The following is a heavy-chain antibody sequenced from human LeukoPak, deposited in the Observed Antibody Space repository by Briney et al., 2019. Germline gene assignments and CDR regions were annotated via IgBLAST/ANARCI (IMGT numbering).Heavy chain of an antibody. CDR1: GYSFTSYW. CDR3: ARAGVATIRNYYYYGMDV. D-gene: IGHD5-12*01. V-gene: IGHV5-51*01. J-gene: IGHJ6*02. CDR2: IYPGDSDT. Sequence: GESLEISCKGSGYSFTSYWIGWVRQMPGKGLEWMGIIYPGDSDTRYSPSFQGQVTISADKSISTAYLQWSSLKASDTAMYYCARAGVATIRNYYYYGMDVWGQGTTVTVSS.